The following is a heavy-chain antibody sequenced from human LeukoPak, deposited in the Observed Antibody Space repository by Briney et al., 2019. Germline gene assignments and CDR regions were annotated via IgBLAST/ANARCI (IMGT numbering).Heavy chain of an antibody. D-gene: IGHD6-19*01. Sequence: GRSLRLSCAASGFTFDDYAMHWVRHAPGKGLEWVSGISWNSGSIGYADSVKGRFTISRDNAKNSLYLQMNSLRAEDTALYYCAKDSREVAGTGNTYYYYYGMDVWGQGTTVTVSS. V-gene: IGHV3-9*01. CDR1: GFTFDDYA. CDR3: AKDSREVAGTGNTYYYYYGMDV. J-gene: IGHJ6*02. CDR2: ISWNSGSI.